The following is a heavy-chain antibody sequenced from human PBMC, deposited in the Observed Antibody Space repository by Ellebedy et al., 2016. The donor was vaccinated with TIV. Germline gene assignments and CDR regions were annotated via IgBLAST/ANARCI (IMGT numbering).Heavy chain of an antibody. CDR1: GCSISSYY. J-gene: IGHJ6*02. D-gene: IGHD2-21*02. CDR3: ARDDVTAEDNGMDV. V-gene: IGHV4-4*07. CDR2: IYNSGST. Sequence: MPSETLSLTCTVSGCSISSYYWSWIRQPAGKGLDWLGRIYNSGSTNYHPSLKSRVTMSLNTSKNQLFLKLSSVTGADTAVYYWARDDVTAEDNGMDVWGPGATVTVSS.